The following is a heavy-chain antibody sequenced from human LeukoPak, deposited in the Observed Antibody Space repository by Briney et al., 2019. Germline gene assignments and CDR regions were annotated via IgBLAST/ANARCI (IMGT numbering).Heavy chain of an antibody. CDR3: ARDRPGSVFDI. CDR1: GLTFNKYW. Sequence: SGGSLRLSCEASGLTFNKYWMSWVRQAPGKGLEWVANIKQDGSEKYYVDSVKGRFTISRDNAKNSLYLQMNNLRAEDTAVYYCARDRPGSVFDIWGQGTMVTVSS. V-gene: IGHV3-7*01. J-gene: IGHJ3*02. CDR2: IKQDGSEK.